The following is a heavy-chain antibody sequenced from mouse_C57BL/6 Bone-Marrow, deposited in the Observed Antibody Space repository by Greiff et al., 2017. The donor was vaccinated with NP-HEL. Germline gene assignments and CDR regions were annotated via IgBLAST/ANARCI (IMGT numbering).Heavy chain of an antibody. CDR3: ARHDPWFAY. Sequence: VKVVESGPELVKPGASVKLSCKASGYTFTSYDINWVKQRPGQGLEWIGWIYPRDGSTKYNEKFKGKATLTVDTSSSTAYMELHSLTSEDSAVYFCARHDPWFAYWGQGTLVTVSA. V-gene: IGHV1-85*01. CDR2: IYPRDGST. CDR1: GYTFTSYD. J-gene: IGHJ3*01.